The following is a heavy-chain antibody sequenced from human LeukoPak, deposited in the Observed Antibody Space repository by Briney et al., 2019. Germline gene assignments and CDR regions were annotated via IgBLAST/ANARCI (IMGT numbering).Heavy chain of an antibody. J-gene: IGHJ4*02. CDR1: GGSISSSSYY. Sequence: SETLSPTCTVSGGSISSSSYYWGWIRQPPGKGLEWIGSIYYSGSTYYNPSLKSRVTISVDTSKSKNQFSLKLSSVTAADTAVYYCARIVRYYYDSSGYYYFDYWGQGTLVTVSS. CDR3: ARIVRYYYDSSGYYYFDY. CDR2: IYYSGST. D-gene: IGHD3-22*01. V-gene: IGHV4-39*07.